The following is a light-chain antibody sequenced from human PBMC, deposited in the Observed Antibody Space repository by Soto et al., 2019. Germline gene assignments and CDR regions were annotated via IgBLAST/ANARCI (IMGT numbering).Light chain of an antibody. Sequence: DIQMTQSPSSLSASIGDRANITCRASQSIDNYVNWYQQKPGKAPKVLSYAASSLQSVVPSRVSGTGSGTDFTLTISRQQRADCVTCDCQQSYSTPRTFGPG. J-gene: IGKJ3*01. CDR1: QSIDNY. CDR2: AAS. V-gene: IGKV1-39*01. CDR3: QQSYSTPRT.